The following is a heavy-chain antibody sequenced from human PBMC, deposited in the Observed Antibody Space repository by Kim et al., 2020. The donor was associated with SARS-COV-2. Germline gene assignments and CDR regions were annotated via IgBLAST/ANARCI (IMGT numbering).Heavy chain of an antibody. J-gene: IGHJ5*02. V-gene: IGHV3-49*02. Sequence: EYAETVKGRFIISRDDSKSIAYLQMNSLKTEDTAVYYCNRDEYGTATSFDPWGQGALVIVSS. D-gene: IGHD3-10*01. CDR3: NRDEYGTATSFDP.